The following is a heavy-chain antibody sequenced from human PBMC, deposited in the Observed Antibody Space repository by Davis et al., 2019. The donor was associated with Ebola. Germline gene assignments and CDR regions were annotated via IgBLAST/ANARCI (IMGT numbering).Heavy chain of an antibody. V-gene: IGHV3-73*01. Sequence: GESLNISCAASGFTFSGSAMHWVRQASGKGPEWVGRIRSKANSYATAYAASVKGRFTISRDDSKNTAYLQMNSLKTEDTAVYYCTSTTNLIDYWGQGTLVTVSS. CDR2: IRSKANSYAT. CDR3: TSTTNLIDY. CDR1: GFTFSGSA. D-gene: IGHD1-26*01. J-gene: IGHJ4*02.